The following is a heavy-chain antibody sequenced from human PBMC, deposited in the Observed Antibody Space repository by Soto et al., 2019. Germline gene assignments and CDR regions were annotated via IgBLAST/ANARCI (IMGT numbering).Heavy chain of an antibody. D-gene: IGHD2-2*01. CDR1: GFTFSSYG. CDR3: ARDSGYCSSTSCSPGGGWFDP. J-gene: IGHJ5*02. Sequence: QVQLVESGGGVVQPGRSLRLSCAASGFTFSSYGMHWVRQAPGKGLEWVAVIWYDGSNKYYADSVKGQFTISRDNSKNTLYLKMNSLRAEDTAVYYCARDSGYCSSTSCSPGGGWFDPWGQGTLVTVSS. CDR2: IWYDGSNK. V-gene: IGHV3-33*01.